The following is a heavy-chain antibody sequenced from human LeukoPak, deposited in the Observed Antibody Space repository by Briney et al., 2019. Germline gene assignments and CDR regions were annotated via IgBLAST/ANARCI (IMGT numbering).Heavy chain of an antibody. CDR3: AKATYYCDSSGSGRVQH. CDR1: GFTFSSYG. D-gene: IGHD3-22*01. Sequence: PGGSLRLSCAASGFTFSSYGMHWVRQAPGKGLEWVAFIRYDGSNKYYADSVKGRFTISRDNSKNTLYLQMNSLRAEDTAVYYCAKATYYCDSSGSGRVQHWGQGTLVTVSS. J-gene: IGHJ1*01. CDR2: IRYDGSNK. V-gene: IGHV3-30*02.